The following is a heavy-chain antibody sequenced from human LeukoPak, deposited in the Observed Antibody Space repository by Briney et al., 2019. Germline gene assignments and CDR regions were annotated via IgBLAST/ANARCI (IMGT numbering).Heavy chain of an antibody. CDR3: ARGYSSSWYGRGYFDY. CDR2: INPNSGGT. Sequence: ASVKVSCKASGYTFTGYYMHWVRQAPGQGLEWMGWINPNSGGTNYAQKFQGWVTMTRDTSISTAYMELSRLRSDDTAVYYCARGYSSSWYGRGYFDYWGQGTLVTDSS. D-gene: IGHD6-13*01. CDR1: GYTFTGYY. J-gene: IGHJ4*02. V-gene: IGHV1-2*04.